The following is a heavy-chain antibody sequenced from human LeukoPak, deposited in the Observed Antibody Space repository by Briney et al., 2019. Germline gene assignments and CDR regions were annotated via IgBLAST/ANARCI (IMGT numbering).Heavy chain of an antibody. Sequence: PSETLSLTCAVYGGSFSGYYWSWIRQPPGKGLELIGEINHSGSTNYNPSLKSRVTISVDTSKNQFSLKLSSVTAADTAVYYCARGRITIFGVVSKGVSFDYWGQGTLVTVSS. V-gene: IGHV4-34*01. J-gene: IGHJ4*02. CDR2: INHSGST. CDR3: ARGRITIFGVVSKGVSFDY. D-gene: IGHD3-3*01. CDR1: GGSFSGYY.